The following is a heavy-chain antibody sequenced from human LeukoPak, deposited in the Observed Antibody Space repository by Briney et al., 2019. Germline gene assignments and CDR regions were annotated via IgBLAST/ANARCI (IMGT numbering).Heavy chain of an antibody. V-gene: IGHV4-59*08. CDR1: GGSISSYY. D-gene: IGHD4-17*01. J-gene: IGHJ4*02. CDR3: ASSDETVPPFDY. Sequence: SETLSLTCTVSGGSISSYYWSWIRQPPGKGLEWIGYIYYSGSTNYNPSLKSRVTISVDTSKNQFSLKLSSVTAADTAVYYCASSDETVPPFDYWGQGTLVTVSS. CDR2: IYYSGST.